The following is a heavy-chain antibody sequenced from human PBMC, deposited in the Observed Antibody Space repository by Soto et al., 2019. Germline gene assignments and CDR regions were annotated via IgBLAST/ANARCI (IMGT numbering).Heavy chain of an antibody. CDR2: ISYDGSNK. Sequence: GGSLRLSCAASGFTFSSYGMHWVGQAPGKGLEWVAVISYDGSNKYYADSVKGRFTISRDNSKNTLYLQMNSLRAEDTAVYYCAKGVVPYYDFWSGNWGTYYYYMDVWGKGTTVTVSS. CDR3: AKGVVPYYDFWSGNWGTYYYYMDV. V-gene: IGHV3-30*18. CDR1: GFTFSSYG. D-gene: IGHD3-3*01. J-gene: IGHJ6*03.